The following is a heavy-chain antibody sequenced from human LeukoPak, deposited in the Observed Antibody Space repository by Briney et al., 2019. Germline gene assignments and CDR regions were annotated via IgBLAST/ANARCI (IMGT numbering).Heavy chain of an antibody. V-gene: IGHV1-46*01. CDR2: INPSGGST. CDR3: ARDRGWELRWFELDY. Sequence: ASVKVSCKASGYTFTSYGISWVRQAPGQGLEWMGIINPSGGSTSYAQKFQGRVTMTRDMSTSTVYMELNSLRSEDTAVYYCARDRGWELRWFELDYWGQGTLVTVSS. D-gene: IGHD1-26*01. CDR1: GYTFTSYG. J-gene: IGHJ4*02.